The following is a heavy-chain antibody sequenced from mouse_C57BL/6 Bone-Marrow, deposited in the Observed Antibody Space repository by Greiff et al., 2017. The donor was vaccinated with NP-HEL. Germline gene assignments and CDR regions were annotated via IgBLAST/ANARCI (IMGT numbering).Heavy chain of an antibody. V-gene: IGHV1-15*01. CDR2: IDPETGGT. Sequence: QVQLQQSGAELVRPGASVTLSCKASGYTFTDYEMHWVKQTPVHGLEWIGAIDPETGGTAYNQKFKGKAILTADKSSSTAYMVLRSLTSEDSAVYYCTRSLNWDAFAYWGQGTLVTVSA. CDR1: GYTFTDYE. D-gene: IGHD4-1*01. CDR3: TRSLNWDAFAY. J-gene: IGHJ3*01.